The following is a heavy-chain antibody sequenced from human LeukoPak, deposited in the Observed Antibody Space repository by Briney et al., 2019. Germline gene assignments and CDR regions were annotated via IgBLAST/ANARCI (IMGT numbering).Heavy chain of an antibody. V-gene: IGHV3-30*03. D-gene: IGHD3-16*02. J-gene: IGHJ6*03. CDR1: GFTFSSYW. CDR3: ARDEDYDYVWGSYRSYYYYYYMDV. CDR2: ISYDGSNK. Sequence: GGSLRLSCAASGFTFSSYWMSWVRQAPGKGLEWVAVISYDGSNKYYADSVKGRFTISRDNSKNTLYLQMNSLRAEDTAVYYCARDEDYDYVWGSYRSYYYYYYMDVWGKGTTVTVSS.